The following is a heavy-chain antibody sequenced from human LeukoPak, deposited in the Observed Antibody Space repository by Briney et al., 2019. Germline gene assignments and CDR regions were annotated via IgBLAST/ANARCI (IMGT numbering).Heavy chain of an antibody. D-gene: IGHD6-13*01. Sequence: GASVKVSCKASGYTFTSYGISWVRQAPGQGLEWMGWISAYNGNTNYAQKLQGRVTMTTDTSTRTAYMELRSLRSDDTAVYYCATSETGIAAAGIDFDYWGQGTLVTVSS. J-gene: IGHJ4*02. CDR3: ATSETGIAAAGIDFDY. CDR1: GYTFTSYG. V-gene: IGHV1-18*01. CDR2: ISAYNGNT.